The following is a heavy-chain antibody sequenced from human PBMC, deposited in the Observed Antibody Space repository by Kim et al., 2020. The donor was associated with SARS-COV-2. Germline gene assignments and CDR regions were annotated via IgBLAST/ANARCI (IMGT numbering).Heavy chain of an antibody. D-gene: IGHD2-21*02. Sequence: VKGRFTVSRDNSKNTLYLQMNILRAEDTAVYYCARFSYCGGDCYSGYFDFWGQGTLVTVSS. CDR3: ARFSYCGGDCYSGYFDF. V-gene: IGHV3-23*01. J-gene: IGHJ4*02.